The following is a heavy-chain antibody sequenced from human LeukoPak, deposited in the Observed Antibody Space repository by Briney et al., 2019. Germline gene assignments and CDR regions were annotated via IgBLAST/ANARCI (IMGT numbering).Heavy chain of an antibody. CDR2: INHSGST. Sequence: SETLSLTCAVYGGSISGYYWSWIRQPPGKGLEWIGEINHSGSTNYNPSLKSRVTISVDTSKNQFSLKLSSVTAADTAVYYCASIPTRTYYYDSSGYIKSEYYFDYWGQGTLVTVSS. D-gene: IGHD3-22*01. V-gene: IGHV4-34*01. CDR1: GGSISGYY. J-gene: IGHJ4*02. CDR3: ASIPTRTYYYDSSGYIKSEYYFDY.